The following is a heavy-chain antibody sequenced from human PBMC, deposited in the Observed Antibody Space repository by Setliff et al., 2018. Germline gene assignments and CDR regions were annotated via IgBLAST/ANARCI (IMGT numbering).Heavy chain of an antibody. CDR1: GYSFTNYW. CDR3: TRHEDRNKCTSSSCYRENDAFDV. Sequence: PGESLKISCKGSGYSFTNYWIGWVRQMPGKGLEWMGVIYPGDSDTRYSPSFQGQVTISADKSINTAYLQWSSLKASDTAIHYCTRHEDRNKCTSSSCYRENDAFDVWGQGAMVTVSS. CDR2: IYPGDSDT. D-gene: IGHD2-2*01. J-gene: IGHJ3*01. V-gene: IGHV5-51*01.